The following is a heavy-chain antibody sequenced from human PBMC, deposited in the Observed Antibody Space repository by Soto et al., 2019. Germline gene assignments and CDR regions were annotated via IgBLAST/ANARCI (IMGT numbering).Heavy chain of an antibody. CDR2: IYWDADK. D-gene: IGHD2-15*01. V-gene: IGHV2-5*05. CDR1: GFSLSTSGVG. Sequence: QITLKESGPTLVKPTQTLTLTCTFSGFSLSTSGVGVAWIRQPPGEALEWLALIYWDADKRYGPSLESRLTITKDTSKNQVVLTMTNMDSVDTATYYCAYLPCSGGSCYWFSFSGMDVWGQGTTVTVSS. J-gene: IGHJ6*02. CDR3: AYLPCSGGSCYWFSFSGMDV.